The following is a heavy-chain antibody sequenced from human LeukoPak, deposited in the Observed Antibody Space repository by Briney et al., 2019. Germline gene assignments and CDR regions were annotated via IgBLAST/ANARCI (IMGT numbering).Heavy chain of an antibody. V-gene: IGHV4-34*01. CDR2: INHSGST. Sequence: SETLPLTCAVYGGSFSGYYWSWIRQPPGKGLEWIGEINHSGSTNYNPSLKSRVTISVDTSKNQFSLKLSSVTAADTAVYYCARLIPSRYCSSTSCYGWFDPWGQGTLVTVSS. J-gene: IGHJ5*02. D-gene: IGHD2-2*01. CDR1: GGSFSGYY. CDR3: ARLIPSRYCSSTSCYGWFDP.